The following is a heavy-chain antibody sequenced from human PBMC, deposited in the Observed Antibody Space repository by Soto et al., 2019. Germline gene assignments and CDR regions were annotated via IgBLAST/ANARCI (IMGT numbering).Heavy chain of an antibody. D-gene: IGHD2-21*02. V-gene: IGHV1-2*02. J-gene: IGHJ4*02. CDR3: VRGGGVDVVTPTRVVFDY. CDR2: INPRSGGT. CDR1: GYTFTGNY. Sequence: QVQLVQSGAEVKKPGASVKVSCKASGYTFTGNYIHWVRQAPGQGTEWMSWINPRSGGTDYAQKFQGRGTITRDTSIPTAYLDLSRLTSYDTAMYYCVRGGGVDVVTPTRVVFDYWGQGTLRTVSS.